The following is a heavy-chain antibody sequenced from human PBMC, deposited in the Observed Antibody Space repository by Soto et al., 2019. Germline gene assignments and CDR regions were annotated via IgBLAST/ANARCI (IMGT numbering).Heavy chain of an antibody. J-gene: IGHJ6*02. V-gene: IGHV3-48*02. D-gene: IGHD4-17*01. CDR3: GRDRGTVTNDVGHDYGMDV. Sequence: GESLSLACASSVFIFIGYNMKWVRQAPGKGLEWVSYISSGSTTIYYADSVKGRFTISRDKAKNSLYLQMNSLRDGDTAVYHCGRDRGTVTNDVGHDYGMDVWGQGTTVTVSS. CDR1: VFIFIGYN. CDR2: ISSGSTTI.